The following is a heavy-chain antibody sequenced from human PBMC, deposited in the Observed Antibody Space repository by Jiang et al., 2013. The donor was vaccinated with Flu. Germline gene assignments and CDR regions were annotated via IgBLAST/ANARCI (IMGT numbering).Heavy chain of an antibody. CDR2: IHFSGST. J-gene: IGHJ4*02. V-gene: IGHV4-30-4*01. CDR1: GGSINIPDYW. Sequence: GSGLVKPSQTLSLTCTVSGGSINIPDYWWTWIRQSPGKGLEWIGYIHFSGSTYYNPSSRVEFPFSVDRSNNQFSLQLNSVTAADTAVYYCARAESGIAAAGTFDYWGQGTLVTVSS. D-gene: IGHD6-13*01. CDR3: ARAESGIAAAGTFDY.